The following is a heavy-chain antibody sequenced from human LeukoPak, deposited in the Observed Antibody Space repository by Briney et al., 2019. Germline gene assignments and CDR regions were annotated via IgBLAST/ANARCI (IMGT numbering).Heavy chain of an antibody. V-gene: IGHV4-39*07. Sequence: SETLSLTCTVSGGSISTSSYYWGWIRQPPGKGLEWIGSIYYSGSTYYNPSLKSRVTISVDMSKNQFSLKLTSVTAADTAVYYCARVAVAGTWYFDYWGQGTLVTVSS. D-gene: IGHD6-19*01. CDR2: IYYSGST. J-gene: IGHJ4*02. CDR1: GGSISTSSYY. CDR3: ARVAVAGTWYFDY.